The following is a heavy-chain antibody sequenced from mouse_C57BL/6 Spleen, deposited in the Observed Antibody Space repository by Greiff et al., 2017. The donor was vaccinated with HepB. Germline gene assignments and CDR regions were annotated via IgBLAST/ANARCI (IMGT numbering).Heavy chain of an antibody. Sequence: QVQLQQPGAELVRPGSSVKLSCKASGYTFTSYWMHWVKQRPIQGLEWIGNIDPSDSETHYNQKFKDKATLTVDKSSSTAYMQLSSLTSEDSAVYYCARRIYYGNYDAMDYWGQGTSVTVSS. J-gene: IGHJ4*01. V-gene: IGHV1-52*01. CDR1: GYTFTSYW. D-gene: IGHD2-1*01. CDR2: IDPSDSET. CDR3: ARRIYYGNYDAMDY.